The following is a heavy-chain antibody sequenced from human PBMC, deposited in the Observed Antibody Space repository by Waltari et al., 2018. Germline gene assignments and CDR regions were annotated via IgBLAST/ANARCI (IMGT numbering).Heavy chain of an antibody. CDR3: ARGGDYKTHGLFEI. D-gene: IGHD4-17*01. V-gene: IGHV1-69*13. J-gene: IGHJ3*02. CDR1: GGTFSIYA. Sequence: QVQLVQSGAEVKKPGSSVKVSCKASGGTFSIYAISWVRQAPGQGLEWMGGISPIFGTANYAQKFQGRVTITADESTSTAYMELSSLRSEDTAVYYCARGGDYKTHGLFEIWGQGTMVTVSS. CDR2: ISPIFGTA.